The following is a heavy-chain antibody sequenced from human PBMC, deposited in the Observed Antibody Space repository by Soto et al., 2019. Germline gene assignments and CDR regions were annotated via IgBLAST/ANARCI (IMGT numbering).Heavy chain of an antibody. J-gene: IGHJ5*02. CDR3: AKFPRFGGGTNKFDP. CDR2: ISGSAGST. CDR1: GFIFSSYA. D-gene: IGHD3-10*01. V-gene: IGHV3-23*01. Sequence: PGGSLRLSCAASGFIFSSYAMSWVRQAPGKGLEWVSTISGSAGSTYYADSVKGRFTVSRDNSKKTLYLQLNSLRADDTAVYYCAKFPRFGGGTNKFDPWGQGTLVTVSS.